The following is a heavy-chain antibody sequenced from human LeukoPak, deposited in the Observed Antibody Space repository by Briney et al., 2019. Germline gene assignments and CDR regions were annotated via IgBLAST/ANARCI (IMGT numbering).Heavy chain of an antibody. V-gene: IGHV4-38-2*02. J-gene: IGHJ6*03. CDR1: GYSLSSGYY. Sequence: SDTLSLTCTVSGYSLSSGYYWGWTRQPPGKELEWIGRIYYSGSTYYNPSLKSRVTISVDTSKNQFSLKLSSVTAADTAVYYCAREGDYYGSGSYYSPIYYYYMDVWGKGTTVTVSS. D-gene: IGHD3-10*01. CDR2: IYYSGST. CDR3: AREGDYYGSGSYYSPIYYYYMDV.